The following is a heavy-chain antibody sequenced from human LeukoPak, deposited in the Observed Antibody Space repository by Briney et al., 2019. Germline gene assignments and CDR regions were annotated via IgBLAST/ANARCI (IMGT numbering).Heavy chain of an antibody. D-gene: IGHD6-6*01. CDR2: INPNSGGT. CDR3: ARGLKGRLVNWFDP. V-gene: IGHV1-2*02. J-gene: IGHJ5*02. CDR1: GYTFTGYY. Sequence: GASVKVSCKASGYTFTGYYMHWVRQAPGQGLEWMGWINPNSGGTNYAQKFQGRFTITRDTSISTAYMELSRLRSDDTAVYYCARGLKGRLVNWFDPWGQGTLVTVSS.